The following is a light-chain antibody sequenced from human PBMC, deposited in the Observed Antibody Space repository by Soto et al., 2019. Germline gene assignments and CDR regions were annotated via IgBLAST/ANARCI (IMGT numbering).Light chain of an antibody. J-gene: IGLJ3*02. V-gene: IGLV1-40*01. CDR1: SSNIGAGSD. CDR3: QSYDNSLSGSWV. Sequence: QSVLTQPPAVSGAPGQRVTISCTGSSSNIGAGSDVHWYHQIAGTAPKLLIYGNSNRPSGVPDRFSGSKSGTSASLAINGLQAEDEADYYCQSYDNSLSGSWVFGGGTQLTVL. CDR2: GNS.